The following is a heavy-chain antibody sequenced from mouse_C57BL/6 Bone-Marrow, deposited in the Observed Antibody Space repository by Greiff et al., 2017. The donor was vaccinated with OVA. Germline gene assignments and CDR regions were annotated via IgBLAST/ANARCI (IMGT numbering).Heavy chain of an antibody. CDR1: GFTFTSYW. V-gene: IGHV1-50*01. CDR2: IGPSDSYT. J-gene: IGHJ2*01. Sequence: VQLQQPGAELVKPGASVKLSCKASGFTFTSYWMQWVKQSPGQGLEWIGEIGPSDSYTNYKQKFKGKTTLTVDTSSSTAYMQLSSLTSEDSAVYYCARSQLGNYFDYWGQGTTLTVSS. CDR3: ARSQLGNYFDY. D-gene: IGHD4-1*02.